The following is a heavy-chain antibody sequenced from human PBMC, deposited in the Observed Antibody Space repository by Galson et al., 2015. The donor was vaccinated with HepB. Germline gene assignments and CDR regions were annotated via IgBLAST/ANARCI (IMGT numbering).Heavy chain of an antibody. Sequence: SVKVSCKASGYTFTSYYMHWVRQAPGQGLEWMGIINPSGGSTSYAQKLQGRVTMTRDTSTSTVYMELSSLRPDDTAVYYCARENPSSFDYWGQGTLVTVSS. V-gene: IGHV1-46*04. CDR1: GYTFTSYY. CDR3: ARENPSSFDY. CDR2: INPSGGST. J-gene: IGHJ4*02.